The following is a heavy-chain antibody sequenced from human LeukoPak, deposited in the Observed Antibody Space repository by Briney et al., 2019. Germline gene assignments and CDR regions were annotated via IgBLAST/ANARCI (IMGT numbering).Heavy chain of an antibody. V-gene: IGHV1-69*06. CDR3: ARVAMATTGSGDYYFDY. CDR1: GGTFSSYA. J-gene: IGHJ4*02. Sequence: ASVKVSCKASGGTFSSYAISWVRQAPGQGLEWMGGIIPIFGTTNYAQKFQDRVTITADKSTSTAYMELSSLRSEDTAVYYCARVAMATTGSGDYYFDYWGQGTLVTVSS. CDR2: IIPIFGTT. D-gene: IGHD5-24*01.